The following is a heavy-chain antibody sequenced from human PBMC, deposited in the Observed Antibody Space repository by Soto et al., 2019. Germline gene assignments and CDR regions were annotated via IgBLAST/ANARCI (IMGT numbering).Heavy chain of an antibody. V-gene: IGHV1-18*01. D-gene: IGHD2-15*01. Sequence: ASVKVSCKASGYTFTSYGISWMRQAPGQGLEWMGWISAYNGNTNYAQKLQGRVTMTTDTSTSTAYMELRSLRSDDTAVYYFARQYCSGGSCYSGYFQHWGQGTLVTVSS. CDR3: ARQYCSGGSCYSGYFQH. J-gene: IGHJ1*01. CDR2: ISAYNGNT. CDR1: GYTFTSYG.